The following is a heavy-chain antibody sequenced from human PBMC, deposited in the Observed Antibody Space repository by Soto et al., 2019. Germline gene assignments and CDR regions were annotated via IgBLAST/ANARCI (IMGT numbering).Heavy chain of an antibody. CDR1: GFSVSSNY. V-gene: IGHV3-53*01. CDR3: ARVLYYYGRYAFDI. CDR2: IYSGGST. D-gene: IGHD3-10*01. J-gene: IGHJ3*02. Sequence: EVQLVESGGGLIQPGGSLRLSCAASGFSVSSNYMSWVRQAPGKRLEWVSVIYSGGSTYYADSVKGRFTISRDNSKSTRYLQMNSLRAEDTAVYYCARVLYYYGRYAFDIWGQGTMVTVSS.